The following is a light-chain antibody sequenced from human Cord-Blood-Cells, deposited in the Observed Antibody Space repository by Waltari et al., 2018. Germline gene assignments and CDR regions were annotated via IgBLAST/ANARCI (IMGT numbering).Light chain of an antibody. CDR2: EVS. Sequence: QSVTISCTGTSSDVGGSNYVSWYQQHPGKAPKLMIYEVSKRPSGVPDRFSGSKSGNTASLTVSGLQAEDEADYYCSSYAGSNNFDVVFGGGTKLTVL. CDR3: SSYAGSNNFDVV. J-gene: IGLJ2*01. CDR1: SSDVGGSNY. V-gene: IGLV2-8*01.